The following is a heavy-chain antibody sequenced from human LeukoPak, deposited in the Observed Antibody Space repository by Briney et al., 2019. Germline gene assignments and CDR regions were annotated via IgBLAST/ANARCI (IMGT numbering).Heavy chain of an antibody. J-gene: IGHJ3*02. Sequence: GVSLRLSYAASGFTFRIFAMNWVRQAPGKGLEWVSRVSATGGSTHYADSVKGRFTISRDNSKNTLYLQMNSLRAEDTAVYYCADSSGYYNAFDIWGQGTMVTVAS. CDR3: ADSSGYYNAFDI. CDR2: VSATGGST. D-gene: IGHD3-22*01. V-gene: IGHV3-23*01. CDR1: GFTFRIFA.